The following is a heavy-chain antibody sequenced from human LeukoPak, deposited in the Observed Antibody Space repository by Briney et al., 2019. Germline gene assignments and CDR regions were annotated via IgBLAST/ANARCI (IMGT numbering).Heavy chain of an antibody. CDR2: IRSKAYGATT. V-gene: IGHV3-49*04. CDR3: VRDKMAENDVLDV. D-gene: IGHD2-8*01. Sequence: TGGSLRLSCTTSGFAFGDYAMSWVRQAPGKGLEWVGFIRSKAYGATTDYAASVKDRFIISRDDSKSIAYLQMDSLKTEDTAVYYCVRDKMAENDVLDVWGQGTMVAVCS. CDR1: GFAFGDYA. J-gene: IGHJ3*01.